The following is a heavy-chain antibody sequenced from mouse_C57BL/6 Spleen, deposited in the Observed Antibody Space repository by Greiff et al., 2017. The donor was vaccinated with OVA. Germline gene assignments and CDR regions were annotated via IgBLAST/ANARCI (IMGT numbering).Heavy chain of an antibody. Sequence: EVKLMESGGGLVKPGGSLKLSCAASGFTFSDYGMHWVRQAPEKGLEWVAYISSGSSTIYYADTVKGRFTLSRDNAKNTLFLQMTSLRSEDTAMYYCARRNSLYYFDYWGQGTTLTVSS. D-gene: IGHD3-1*01. CDR2: ISSGSSTI. CDR3: ARRNSLYYFDY. V-gene: IGHV5-17*01. J-gene: IGHJ2*01. CDR1: GFTFSDYG.